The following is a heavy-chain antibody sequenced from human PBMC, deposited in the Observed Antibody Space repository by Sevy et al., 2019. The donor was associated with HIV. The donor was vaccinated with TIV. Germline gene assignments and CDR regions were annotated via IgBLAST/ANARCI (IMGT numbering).Heavy chain of an antibody. D-gene: IGHD2-8*01. V-gene: IGHV3-30*02. CDR1: GFSLTTSD. CDR3: ARGRKTTEEWLEELDYYYGLDV. Sequence: GGSLRLSCAASGFSLTTSDMHWVRQAPGKGLEWVAYVRNDGSNKYYADSVRDRFTISRDSPKNTLYLQMKRLRDEDTAIYYCARGRKTTEEWLEELDYYYGLDVWGQGTTVTVSS. J-gene: IGHJ6*02. CDR2: VRNDGSNK.